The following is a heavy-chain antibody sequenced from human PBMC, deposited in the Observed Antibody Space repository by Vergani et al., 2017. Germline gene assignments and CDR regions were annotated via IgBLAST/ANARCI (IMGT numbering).Heavy chain of an antibody. Sequence: QVQLQQWGAGLLKPSEPLSLTCAVYGGSFSGYYWSWIRQPPGKGLEWIGEINHSGSTNYNPSLKSRVTISVDTSKNQFSLKLSSVTAADTAVYYCARFTSSLNYCSGGSCQSFDYWGQGTLVTVSS. D-gene: IGHD2-15*01. CDR2: INHSGST. J-gene: IGHJ4*02. CDR3: ARFTSSLNYCSGGSCQSFDY. V-gene: IGHV4-34*01. CDR1: GGSFSGYY.